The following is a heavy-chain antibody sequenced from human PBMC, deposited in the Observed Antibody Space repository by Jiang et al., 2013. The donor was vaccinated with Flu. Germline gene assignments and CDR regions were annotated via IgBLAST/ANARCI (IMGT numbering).Heavy chain of an antibody. CDR3: ARHDPRITMIVVVIHAFDI. D-gene: IGHD3-22*01. J-gene: IGHJ3*02. CDR2: IYYSGST. V-gene: IGHV4-39*01. CDR1: GGSISSSSYY. Sequence: GPGLVKPSETLSLTCTVSGGSISSSSYYWGWIRQPPGKGLEWIGSIYYSGSTYYNPSLKSRVTISVDTSKNQFSLKLSSVTAADTAVYYCARHDPRITMIVVVIHAFDIWGQGTMVTVSS.